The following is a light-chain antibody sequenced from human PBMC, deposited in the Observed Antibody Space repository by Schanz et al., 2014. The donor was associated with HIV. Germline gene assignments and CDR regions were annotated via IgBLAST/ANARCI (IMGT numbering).Light chain of an antibody. CDR1: QSIKSNY. CDR2: GAS. J-gene: IGKJ3*01. Sequence: EIVLTQSPGTLPLSPGERATLSCKASQSIKSNYLAWFQHKPGQVPRLLIYGASTRATGIPARFSGSGSGTDFTLTISRLEPEDFAVYYCQLYDSSPLFTFGPGTKVEIK. CDR3: QLYDSSPLFT. V-gene: IGKV3-20*01.